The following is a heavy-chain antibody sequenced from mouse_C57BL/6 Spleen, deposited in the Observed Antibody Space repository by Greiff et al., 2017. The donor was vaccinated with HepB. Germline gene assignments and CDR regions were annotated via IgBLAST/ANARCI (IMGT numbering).Heavy chain of an antibody. CDR2: IYPSDSET. D-gene: IGHD1-1*01. CDR1: GYTFTSYW. J-gene: IGHJ1*03. Sequence: QVQLQQPGAELVRPGSSVKLSCKASGYTFTSYWMDWVKQRPGQGLEWIGNIYPSDSETHYNQKFKDKATLTVDKSSSTAYMQLSSLTSDDSAVYYCAIIVARYFDVWGTGTTVTVSS. CDR3: AIIVARYFDV. V-gene: IGHV1-61*01.